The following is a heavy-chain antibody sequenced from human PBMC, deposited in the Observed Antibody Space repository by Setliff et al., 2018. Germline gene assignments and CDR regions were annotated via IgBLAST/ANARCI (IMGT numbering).Heavy chain of an antibody. J-gene: IGHJ5*02. CDR2: VKSKTDGGTT. CDR3: TRERVWFGAPILYFDP. Sequence: GSLRLSCAASGFTFSRYWMGWVRQAPGKGLEWVGRVKSKTDGGTTDYAAPVKGRFTISRDESKNTLYLQMNSLKTEDTAVYYCTRERVWFGAPILYFDPWGQGTLVTVSS. D-gene: IGHD3-10*01. V-gene: IGHV3-15*01. CDR1: GFTFSRYW.